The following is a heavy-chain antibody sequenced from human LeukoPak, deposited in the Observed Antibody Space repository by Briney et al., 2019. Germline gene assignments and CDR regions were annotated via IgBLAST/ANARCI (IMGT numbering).Heavy chain of an antibody. CDR2: ISASGGST. D-gene: IGHD3-22*01. J-gene: IGHJ3*02. CDR1: GFTFSSYA. V-gene: IGHV3-23*01. CDR3: AKRGYYDSSGYLYDAFDI. Sequence: GGSLRLSCAASGFTFSSYAMNWVRQAPGKGLEWVSAISASGGSTYYADSVKGRFTISRDNSKNTLYLQMNSLRAEDTAVYYCAKRGYYDSSGYLYDAFDIWGQGTMVTVSS.